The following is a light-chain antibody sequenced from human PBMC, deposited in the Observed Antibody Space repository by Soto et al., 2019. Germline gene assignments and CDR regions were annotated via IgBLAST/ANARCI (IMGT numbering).Light chain of an antibody. CDR1: QSVSSTF. J-gene: IGKJ4*01. Sequence: EFVLTQSPGTLSLSPGERATLSCRDSQSVSSTFLAWYQQKPGQPPRLLIYGASTRGTGIPDRFSGSVSGRDFTLTISRLEPEDFAVYYCQHYGSSPPLTFGGGTKVEIK. V-gene: IGKV3-20*01. CDR2: GAS. CDR3: QHYGSSPPLT.